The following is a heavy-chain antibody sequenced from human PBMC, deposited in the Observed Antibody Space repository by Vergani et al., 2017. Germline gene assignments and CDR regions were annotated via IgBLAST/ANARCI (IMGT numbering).Heavy chain of an antibody. CDR3: AREPVRGLMDV. CDR1: GFTVSSNY. Sequence: EVQLLESGGGLVQPGGSLRLSCAASGFTVSSNYMSWVRQAPGKGLEWVSVIYSGGSTYYADSVKGRFTISRDNSKNTLYLQMNSLRAEDTAVYYCAREPVRGLMDVWGQGTTVTVSS. V-gene: IGHV3-66*02. J-gene: IGHJ6*02. CDR2: IYSGGST. D-gene: IGHD1-14*01.